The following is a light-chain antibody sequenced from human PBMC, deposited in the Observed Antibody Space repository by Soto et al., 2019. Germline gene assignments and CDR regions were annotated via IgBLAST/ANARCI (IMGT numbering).Light chain of an antibody. J-gene: IGKJ1*01. CDR3: QQYGSSPRSPK. CDR1: QSVSSSY. CDR2: GAS. Sequence: EIVLTQSPGTLSLTPGERATLSCRASQSVSSSYLAWYQQKPGQAPRLLIYGASSRATGIPDRFSGSGSGTDFTLTISRLEPEDFAVYYCQQYGSSPRSPKFGQGTKVEIK. V-gene: IGKV3-20*01.